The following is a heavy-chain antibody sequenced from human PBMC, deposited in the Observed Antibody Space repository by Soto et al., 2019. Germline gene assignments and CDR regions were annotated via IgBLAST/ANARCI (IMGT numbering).Heavy chain of an antibody. CDR1: GYTFTGYY. D-gene: IGHD3-9*01. V-gene: IGHV1-2*02. CDR3: ARDNGDILTGYFDY. CDR2: INPNSGGT. Sequence: WASVKVSCKASGYTFTGYYMHWVRQAPGQGLEWMGWINPNSGGTNYAQKFQGRVTMTRDTSISTAYMELSRLRSDDTAVYYCARDNGDILTGYFDYWGQGTLVTVSS. J-gene: IGHJ4*02.